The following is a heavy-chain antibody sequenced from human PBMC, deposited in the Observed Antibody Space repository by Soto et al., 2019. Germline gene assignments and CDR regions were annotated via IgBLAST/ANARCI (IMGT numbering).Heavy chain of an antibody. CDR3: ARRITMVRGVIITNDAFDI. CDR1: GYSCTSYW. D-gene: IGHD3-10*01. Sequence: GESLKISCKGSGYSCTSYWIGWVRQMPGKGLEWMGIIYPGDSDTRYSPSFQGQVTISADKSISTAYLQWSSLKASDTAMYYCARRITMVRGVIITNDAFDIWGQGTMVTVSS. J-gene: IGHJ3*02. CDR2: IYPGDSDT. V-gene: IGHV5-51*01.